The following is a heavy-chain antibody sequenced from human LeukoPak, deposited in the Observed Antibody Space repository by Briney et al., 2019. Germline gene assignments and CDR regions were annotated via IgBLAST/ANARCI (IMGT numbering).Heavy chain of an antibody. Sequence: GGSLRLSCAASGFTFSSYGMHWVRQAPGKGLEWVAVISYDGSNKYYADSVKGRFTISRDNSKNTLYLQMNSLRAEDTAVYYCARDPDSSGYYYVGAFDIWGQGTMVTVSS. D-gene: IGHD3-22*01. CDR3: ARDPDSSGYYYVGAFDI. CDR1: GFTFSSYG. CDR2: ISYDGSNK. V-gene: IGHV3-30*03. J-gene: IGHJ3*02.